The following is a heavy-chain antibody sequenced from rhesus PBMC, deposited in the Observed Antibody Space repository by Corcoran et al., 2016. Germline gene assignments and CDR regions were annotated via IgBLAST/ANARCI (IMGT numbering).Heavy chain of an antibody. J-gene: IGHJ5-1*01. D-gene: IGHD3-16*01. CDR2: VWGSIVST. CDR3: ARARGTIVVSAPNRFDV. Sequence: QVQRLESGPGLVKPSETLALNCAVAGGSQSSGSGRGWVRQPHGKGRGWIGDVWGSIVSTNHNPYLKSRVTISKDTSTNQFSLKLSSVTAADTAVYYCARARGTIVVSAPNRFDVWGPGVLVTVS. V-gene: IGHV4-127*01. CDR1: GGSQSSGSG.